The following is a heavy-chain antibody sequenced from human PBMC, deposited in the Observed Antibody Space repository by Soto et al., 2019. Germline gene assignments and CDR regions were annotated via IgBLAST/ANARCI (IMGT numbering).Heavy chain of an antibody. CDR2: ISYDGSNK. Sequence: PGGSLRLSCAASGFTFSSYAMHWVRQAPGKGLEWVAVISYDGSNKYYADSVKGRFTISRDNSKNTLYLQMDSLRAEDTAVYYCASSLTAMLQLYWGQGTLVTVSS. CDR1: GFTFSSYA. J-gene: IGHJ4*02. CDR3: ASSLTAMLQLY. V-gene: IGHV3-30-3*01. D-gene: IGHD5-18*01.